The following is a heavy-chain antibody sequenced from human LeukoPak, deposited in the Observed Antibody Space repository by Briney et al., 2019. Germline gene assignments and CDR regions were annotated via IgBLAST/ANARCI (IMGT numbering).Heavy chain of an antibody. CDR2: ISSSSSYI. Sequence: GSLRLSCAASGFTFSSYSMNWVRQAPGKGLEWVSSISSSSSYIYYADSVKGRFTISRDNAKNSLYLQMNSLRAEDTAVYYCARERYSYGYYYGMDVWGQGTTVTVSS. V-gene: IGHV3-21*01. D-gene: IGHD5-18*01. CDR3: ARERYSYGYYYGMDV. J-gene: IGHJ6*02. CDR1: GFTFSSYS.